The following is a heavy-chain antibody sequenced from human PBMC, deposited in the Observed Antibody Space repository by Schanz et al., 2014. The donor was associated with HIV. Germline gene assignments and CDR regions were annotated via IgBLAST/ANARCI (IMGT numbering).Heavy chain of an antibody. CDR2: ISSSSSFI. Sequence: EVQLVESGGGLVQPGRSLRLSCAASGFTFSVYSMNWVRQAPGKGLEWVSSISSSSSFIYYADSVKGRFTIARDNSKDMLFLQMDDVRGDDTAIYYCAKEYGSGWGRYFYPMDVWGQGTTVIVS. V-gene: IGHV3-21*04. CDR1: GFTFSVYS. D-gene: IGHD2-15*01. J-gene: IGHJ6*02. CDR3: AKEYGSGWGRYFYPMDV.